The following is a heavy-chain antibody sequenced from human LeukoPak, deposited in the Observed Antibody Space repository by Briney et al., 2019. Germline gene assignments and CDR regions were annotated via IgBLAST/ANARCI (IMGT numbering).Heavy chain of an antibody. CDR3: AVMVRGVIDY. D-gene: IGHD3-10*01. CDR1: GGSFSGYY. V-gene: IGHV4-34*01. CDR2: VNHSGST. J-gene: IGHJ4*02. Sequence: SETLSLTCAVYGGSFSGYYWSWIRQPPGKGLEWIGEVNHSGSTNYNPSLKSRVTISVDTSKNQFSLKLSSVTAADTAVYYCAVMVRGVIDYWGQGTLVTVSS.